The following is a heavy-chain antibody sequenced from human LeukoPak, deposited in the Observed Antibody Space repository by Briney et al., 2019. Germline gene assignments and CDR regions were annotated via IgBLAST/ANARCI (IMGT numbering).Heavy chain of an antibody. V-gene: IGHV4-34*01. D-gene: IGHD2-15*01. CDR1: GGSFSGYY. CDR2: INHSGST. CDR3: ASFYCSSGSCYSEDY. Sequence: SETLSLTCAVYGGSFSGYYWSWIRQPPGKGLEWIGEINHSGSTNYNPSLKSRVTISVDTSKNQFSLKLSSVTAADTAVYYCASFYCSSGSCYSEDYWGQGTLVTVSS. J-gene: IGHJ4*02.